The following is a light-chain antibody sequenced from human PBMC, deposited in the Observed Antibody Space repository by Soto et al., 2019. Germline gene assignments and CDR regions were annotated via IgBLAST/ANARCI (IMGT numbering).Light chain of an antibody. J-gene: IGLJ2*01. CDR2: EVS. Sequence: QSVLTQPRSVSGSPGQSVTISCTGASGDVGGYNYVSWYQQHPGKAPKLMIYEVSNRPSGVSNRFSGSKSGNTASLTISGLQAEDEADYYCSSYTSSSTVVFGGGTKLTVL. CDR3: SSYTSSSTVV. CDR1: SGDVGGYNY. V-gene: IGLV2-14*01.